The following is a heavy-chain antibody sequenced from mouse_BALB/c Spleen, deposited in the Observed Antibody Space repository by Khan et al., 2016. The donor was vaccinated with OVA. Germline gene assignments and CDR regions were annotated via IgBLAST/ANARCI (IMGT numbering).Heavy chain of an antibody. J-gene: IGHJ4*01. D-gene: IGHD2-14*01. CDR2: IWGGGGT. CDR3: ARAYYRYDGYYAMDY. Sequence: QVQLKQSGPGLVAPSQSLSITCTVSGFSLSRYNIHWVRQPPGKGLEWLGMIWGGGGTDYNSTLKSRLSIIKDNSKSQIFLKLNSLQTDDTAMYCCARAYYRYDGYYAMDYWGQGTSVTVAS. CDR1: GFSLSRYN. V-gene: IGHV2-6-4*01.